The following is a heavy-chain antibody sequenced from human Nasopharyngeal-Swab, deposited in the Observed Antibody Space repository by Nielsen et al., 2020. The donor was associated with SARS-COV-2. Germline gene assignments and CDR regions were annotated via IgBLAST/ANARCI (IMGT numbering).Heavy chain of an antibody. J-gene: IGHJ6*02. CDR2: ISSSSNYI. CDR3: ARDGGLGYYYYYGMDV. V-gene: IGHV3-21*01. CDR1: GFNFNMYS. D-gene: IGHD3-16*01. Sequence: GESLKISCATSGFNFNMYSMYWVRQAPGKGLEWVSSISSSSNYIYYGDSVKGRFTISRDNAKNSLYLQMNSLRAEDTAVYYCARDGGLGYYYYYGMDVWGQGTTVTVSS.